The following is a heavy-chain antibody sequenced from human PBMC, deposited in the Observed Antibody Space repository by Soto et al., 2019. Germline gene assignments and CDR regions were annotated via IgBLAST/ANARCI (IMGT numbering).Heavy chain of an antibody. J-gene: IGHJ6*02. CDR3: ARHRGAARNYYGMDV. CDR2: IDPSDSYT. D-gene: IGHD6-6*01. CDR1: GYSFTSYW. V-gene: IGHV5-10-1*01. Sequence: PGESLKISCRGSGYSFTSYWIIWVRQMPGKGLEWMGRIDPSDSYTNYSPSFQGHVTISAGKSISTAYLQWSSLKASDTAMYYCARHRGAARNYYGMDVWGQGTTVTVS.